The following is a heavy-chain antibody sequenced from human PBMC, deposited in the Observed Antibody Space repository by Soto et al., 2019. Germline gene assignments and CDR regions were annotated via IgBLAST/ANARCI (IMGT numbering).Heavy chain of an antibody. V-gene: IGHV3-64D*06. D-gene: IGHD3-10*01. CDR1: GVTFSSYA. CDR2: ISSNGGST. Sequence: XGSQCLLCSEAGVTFSSYAKHWVRQAPGKGLEYVSAISSNGGSTYYGDSVKGRFTISRDNSKNTLYLQMSSLRAEDTAVDYCVKGAITMVRGVIASAEYFHHWGQGPLVTVSA. J-gene: IGHJ1*01. CDR3: VKGAITMVRGVIASAEYFHH.